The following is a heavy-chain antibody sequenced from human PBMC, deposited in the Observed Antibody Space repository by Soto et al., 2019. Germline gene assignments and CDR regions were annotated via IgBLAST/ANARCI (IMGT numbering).Heavy chain of an antibody. CDR3: ARGGPTLADYYYGMDV. D-gene: IGHD3-10*01. CDR1: GYTFSNDG. V-gene: IGHV1-18*01. Sequence: QVQLVQSGAEVRRPGASVKVSCKASGYTFSNDGINWVRQAPGQGLEWMGWISAYNGNTEYAQNFQGRVTMTTDTSTSTAYMELRSLRSDDTAVYSCARGGPTLADYYYGMDVWGLGTTVTVSS. CDR2: ISAYNGNT. J-gene: IGHJ6*02.